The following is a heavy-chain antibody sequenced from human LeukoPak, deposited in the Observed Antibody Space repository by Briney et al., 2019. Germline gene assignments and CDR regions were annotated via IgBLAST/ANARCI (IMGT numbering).Heavy chain of an antibody. V-gene: IGHV3-33*08. CDR1: GFTFSSYA. Sequence: PGRSLRLSCAASGFTFSSYAMHWVRQAPGKGLEWVAVIWYDGSNKYYADSVKGRFTISRDNSKNTLYLQMNSLRAEDTAVYYCARASSGYPNDYWGQGTLVTVSS. D-gene: IGHD3-22*01. CDR3: ARASSGYPNDY. CDR2: IWYDGSNK. J-gene: IGHJ4*02.